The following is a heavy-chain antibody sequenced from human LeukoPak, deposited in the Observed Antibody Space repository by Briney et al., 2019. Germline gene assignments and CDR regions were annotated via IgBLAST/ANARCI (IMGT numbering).Heavy chain of an antibody. CDR1: GYTFTSYG. CDR2: ISAYNGNT. D-gene: IGHD3-22*01. J-gene: IGHJ5*02. V-gene: IGHV1-18*01. Sequence: ASVKVSCKASGYTFTSYGISWVRQAPGQGLEWMGWISAYNGNTNYAQKLQGRVTMTTDTSTSTAYMELRSLRSDDTAVYYCARQGRSGSYSAFSWFDPWGQGTLVTVSS. CDR3: ARQGRSGSYSAFSWFDP.